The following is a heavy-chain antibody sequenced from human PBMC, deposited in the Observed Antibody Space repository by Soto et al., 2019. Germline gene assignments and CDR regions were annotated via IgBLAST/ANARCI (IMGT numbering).Heavy chain of an antibody. D-gene: IGHD2-15*01. CDR1: GFTFSSYA. J-gene: IGHJ3*02. Sequence: EVQLLESGGGLVQPGGSLRLSCAASGFTFSSYAMSWVRQAPGKGLEWVSAISGSGGSTYYADSVKGRFTISRDNAKNTLDLQMNSLRADDTAVYYCAKDSVVTTIRAFDIWGQGTMVTVSS. CDR2: ISGSGGST. CDR3: AKDSVVTTIRAFDI. V-gene: IGHV3-23*01.